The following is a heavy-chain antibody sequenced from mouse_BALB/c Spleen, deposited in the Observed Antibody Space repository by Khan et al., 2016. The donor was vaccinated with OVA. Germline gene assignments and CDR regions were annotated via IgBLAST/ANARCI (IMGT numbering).Heavy chain of an antibody. CDR3: VRARDYHGSDGCFAY. CDR2: INPSNGYT. Sequence: QVHVKQSGAELARPGASVKMSCKASGYTFTSYTIHWIKLRPGQGLEWIGYINPSNGYTNYNQKFKDKATLTADKSSTTAYMQLSSLTSDDSEVYYGVRARDYHGSDGCFAYWGQGTLVTVSA. V-gene: IGHV1-4*01. J-gene: IGHJ3*01. CDR1: GYTFTSYT. D-gene: IGHD1-1*02.